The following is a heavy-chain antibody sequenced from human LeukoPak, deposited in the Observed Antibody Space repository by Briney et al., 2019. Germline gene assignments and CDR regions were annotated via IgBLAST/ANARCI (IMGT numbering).Heavy chain of an antibody. V-gene: IGHV3-49*04. J-gene: IGHJ4*02. CDR1: GFTFGDYA. D-gene: IGHD4-17*01. Sequence: GGSLRLSCTASGFTFGDYAMSWVRQAPRKGLEWVGFIRSKAYGGTTEYAASVKGRFTISRDDSKSIAYLQMNSLKTEDTAVYYCTRATTGDYYFDYWGQGTLVTVSS. CDR3: TRATTGDYYFDY. CDR2: IRSKAYGGTT.